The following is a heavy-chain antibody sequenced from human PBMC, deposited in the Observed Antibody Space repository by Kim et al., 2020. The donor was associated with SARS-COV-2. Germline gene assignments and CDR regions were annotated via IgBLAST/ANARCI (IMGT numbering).Heavy chain of an antibody. Sequence: GGSLRLSCEASGFTFDDYAMHWVRQAPGKGLEWVSGISWNSGSIGYADSVKGRFTISRDNAKNSLYLQMNSLRPEDTAFYSCAKSKGDAISWPPGDYWGQGTLVTVSS. V-gene: IGHV3-9*01. J-gene: IGHJ4*02. CDR1: GFTFDDYA. CDR2: ISWNSGSI. D-gene: IGHD6-13*01. CDR3: AKSKGDAISWPPGDY.